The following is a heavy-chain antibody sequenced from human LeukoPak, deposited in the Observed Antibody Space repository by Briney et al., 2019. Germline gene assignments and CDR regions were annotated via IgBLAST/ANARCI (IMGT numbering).Heavy chain of an antibody. Sequence: SVKVSCKASGGTFSSYAISWVRQAPGQGLEWMGGIIPIFGTANYAQKFQGRVMITADESTSTAYMELSSLRSEDTAVYYCARGPYQLPEAGKYYYYGMDVWGQGTTVTVSS. CDR3: ARGPYQLPEAGKYYYYGMDV. V-gene: IGHV1-69*13. J-gene: IGHJ6*02. CDR2: IIPIFGTA. D-gene: IGHD2-2*01. CDR1: GGTFSSYA.